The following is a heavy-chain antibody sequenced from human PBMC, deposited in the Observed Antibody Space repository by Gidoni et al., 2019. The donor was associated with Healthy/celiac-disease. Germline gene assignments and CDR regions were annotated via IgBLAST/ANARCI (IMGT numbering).Heavy chain of an antibody. Sequence: QLQLQESGPGLVKPSETLSLTCTVSGGSISSSSYYWGWIRQPPGKGLEWIGSIYYSGSTYYNPSLKSRVTISVDTSKNQFSLKLSSVTAADTAVYYCARDGQQLVPYYFDYWGQGTLVTVSS. CDR1: GGSISSSSYY. D-gene: IGHD6-13*01. J-gene: IGHJ4*02. V-gene: IGHV4-39*07. CDR2: IYYSGST. CDR3: ARDGQQLVPYYFDY.